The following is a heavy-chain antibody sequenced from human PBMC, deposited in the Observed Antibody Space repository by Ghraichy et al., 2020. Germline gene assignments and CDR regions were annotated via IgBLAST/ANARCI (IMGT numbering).Heavy chain of an antibody. Sequence: GVLRLSCAASGFTVSSNYMSWVRQAPGKGLEWVSVIYSGGSTYYADSVKGRFTISRDNSKNTLYLQMNSLRAEDTAVYYCAREPDTPPSGYDSSGYFDYWGQGTLVTVSS. CDR1: GFTVSSNY. CDR3: AREPDTPPSGYDSSGYFDY. V-gene: IGHV3-53*01. J-gene: IGHJ4*02. CDR2: IYSGGST. D-gene: IGHD5-12*01.